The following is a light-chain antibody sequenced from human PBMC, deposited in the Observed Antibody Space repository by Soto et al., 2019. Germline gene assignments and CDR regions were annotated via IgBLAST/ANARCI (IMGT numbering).Light chain of an antibody. CDR2: DAS. CDR3: QQYNSYSWT. J-gene: IGKJ1*01. V-gene: IGKV1-5*01. CDR1: QSISNW. Sequence: DIQMTQSPSTLSASVGDRVTITCRASQSISNWLAWYQQKPGKAPNPLIYDASNLESGVPSRFSGSGSGTEFTLTISSLQPDDSATYYCQQYNSYSWTFGQGTKVEIK.